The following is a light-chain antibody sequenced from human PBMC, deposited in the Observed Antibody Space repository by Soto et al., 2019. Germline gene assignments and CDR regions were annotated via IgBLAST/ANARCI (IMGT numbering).Light chain of an antibody. Sequence: QPVLTQSPSASASLGASVKLTCTLSSGHSSNAIAWHQQQPEKGPRYLMKINSDGSHIKGDGIPDRFSGSSSGAERYLTISSLQSEDEADYYCQAWVTGIGVFGGGTKFTVL. CDR3: QAWVTGIGV. CDR1: SGHSSNA. CDR2: INSDGSH. V-gene: IGLV4-69*01. J-gene: IGLJ2*01.